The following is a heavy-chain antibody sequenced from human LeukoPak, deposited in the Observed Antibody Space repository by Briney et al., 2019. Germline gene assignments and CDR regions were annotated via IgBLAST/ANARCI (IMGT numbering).Heavy chain of an antibody. Sequence: SGTLSLTCTVSGVSISSTTYYWGWIRQPPGKGLEWIGSIYYSVRTYYNPSLESRVTISVDTSKNQLSLKLSSVTAADTAVYYCARAPYDFWSWYYFDYWGQGTLVTVSS. V-gene: IGHV4-39*01. CDR1: GVSISSTTYY. J-gene: IGHJ4*02. CDR2: IYYSVRT. CDR3: ARAPYDFWSWYYFDY. D-gene: IGHD3-3*01.